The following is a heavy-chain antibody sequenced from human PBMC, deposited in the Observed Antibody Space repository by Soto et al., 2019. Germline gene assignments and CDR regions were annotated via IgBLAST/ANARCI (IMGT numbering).Heavy chain of an antibody. CDR2: ISYGGTNN. J-gene: IGHJ4*02. CDR1: GFTFSDYA. Sequence: QVPLVESGGGVVQPGRSLRLSCAASGFTFSDYAMHWVRPAPGKGLEWVAVISYGGTNNYYADSVKGRFTISRDNFKNSLYLQMDSLRAEETAVYYCADIELAAVAVKECWGRGTVVTVSS. CDR3: ADIELAAVAVKEC. D-gene: IGHD2-8*02. V-gene: IGHV3-30-3*01.